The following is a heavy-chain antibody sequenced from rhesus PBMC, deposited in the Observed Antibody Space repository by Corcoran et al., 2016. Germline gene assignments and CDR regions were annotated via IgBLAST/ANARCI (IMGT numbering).Heavy chain of an antibody. J-gene: IGHJ4*01. Sequence: QVQLQESGPGLVKPSETLSLTCAVSGGSVSSSNWWSWIRQPPGKGLEWIGYISGSSGSTYYNPSLKSRVTISTDTSKNQFSLKLSSVTAADTAVYYCARDSSGWYCDYWGQGVLVTVSS. CDR3: ARDSSGWYCDY. CDR2: ISGSSGST. D-gene: IGHD6-31*01. V-gene: IGHV4-65*01. CDR1: GGSVSSSNW.